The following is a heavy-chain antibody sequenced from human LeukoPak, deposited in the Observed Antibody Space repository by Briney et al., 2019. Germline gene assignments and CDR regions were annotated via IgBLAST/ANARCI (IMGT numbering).Heavy chain of an antibody. D-gene: IGHD4-17*01. Sequence: SETLSLTCTVSGGSISSYYWSWIRQPPAKGLEWMGYIYYSGSTNYTPSLKSRVTISVDTSKNQFSLKLSSVTAADTAVYYCAGATDYGDYLDYWGQGTLVTVSS. J-gene: IGHJ4*02. V-gene: IGHV4-59*01. CDR3: AGATDYGDYLDY. CDR1: GGSISSYY. CDR2: IYYSGST.